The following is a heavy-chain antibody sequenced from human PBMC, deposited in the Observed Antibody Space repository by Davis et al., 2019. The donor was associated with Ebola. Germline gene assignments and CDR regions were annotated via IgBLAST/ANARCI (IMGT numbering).Heavy chain of an antibody. CDR2: IDPSDSYT. D-gene: IGHD3-3*02. J-gene: IGHJ6*02. V-gene: IGHV5-10-1*01. Sequence: GESLKISCKGSGYSFTSCWIGWVRQMPGKGLEWVGRIDPSDSYTDYSPSFQGHVTISTDKSINTAYLQWNSLKASDTAIYFCARHFVGKLFGMDVWGQGTMVIVSS. CDR3: ARHFVGKLFGMDV. CDR1: GYSFTSCW.